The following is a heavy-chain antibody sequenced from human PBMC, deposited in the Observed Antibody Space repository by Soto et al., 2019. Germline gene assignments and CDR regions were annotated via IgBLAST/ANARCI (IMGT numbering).Heavy chain of an antibody. CDR2: IKQDGSEK. CDR3: ARVLFGTEHYDFWSGYYTDYYYGMDA. V-gene: IGHV3-7*03. J-gene: IGHJ6*02. D-gene: IGHD3-3*01. CDR1: GFTVSSYW. Sequence: LRLSCAASGFTVSSYWMSWVRQAPGKGLEWVANIKQDGSEKYYVDSVKGRFTISRDNAKNSLYLQMNSLRAEDTAVYYCARVLFGTEHYDFWSGYYTDYYYGMDAWGQGTTVTVSS.